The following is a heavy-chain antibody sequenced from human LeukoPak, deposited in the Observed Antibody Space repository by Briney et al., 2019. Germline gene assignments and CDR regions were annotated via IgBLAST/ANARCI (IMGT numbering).Heavy chain of an antibody. CDR2: IFPSGGEI. V-gene: IGHV3-23*01. D-gene: IGHD1-26*01. J-gene: IGHJ4*02. CDR1: GFTFSTFA. Sequence: PGGSLRLSCAASGFTFSTFAMIWVRQPPGKGLEWVSSIFPSGGEIHYADSVRGRFTISRDNSKSTLSLQMNSLGAEDTAVYYCAREGSSGSYRRYYFDYWGQGTLVTVSS. CDR3: AREGSSGSYRRYYFDY.